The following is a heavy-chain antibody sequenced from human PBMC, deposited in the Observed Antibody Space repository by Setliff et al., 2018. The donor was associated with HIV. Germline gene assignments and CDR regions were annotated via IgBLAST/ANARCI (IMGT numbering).Heavy chain of an antibody. Sequence: GASVKVSCKASGGTFSSYAISWVRQAPGQGLEWMGGIIPIFGTANYAQKFQGRVTITTDESTSTAYMELRSLRSEDTAVYYCAREVGTYSGSYAVADGFDIWGQGTMVTVSS. CDR2: IIPIFGTA. D-gene: IGHD1-26*01. CDR3: AREVGTYSGSYAVADGFDI. J-gene: IGHJ3*02. CDR1: GGTFSSYA. V-gene: IGHV1-69*05.